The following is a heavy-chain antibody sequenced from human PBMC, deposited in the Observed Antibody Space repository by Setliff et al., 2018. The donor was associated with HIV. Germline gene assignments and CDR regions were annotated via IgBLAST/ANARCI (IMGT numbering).Heavy chain of an antibody. J-gene: IGHJ4*01. CDR1: GYTFTDHD. Sequence: SCKASGYTFTDHDIHWVHQAPGKGLEWMGRVDPADGETRYAEKFQGRVIIIADTSTHTAYMELSSLRSEDTAIYYCATSRYCSGGSCPGDFWGHGTLVTVSS. CDR3: ATSRYCSGGSCPGDF. CDR2: VDPADGET. D-gene: IGHD2-15*01. V-gene: IGHV1-69-2*01.